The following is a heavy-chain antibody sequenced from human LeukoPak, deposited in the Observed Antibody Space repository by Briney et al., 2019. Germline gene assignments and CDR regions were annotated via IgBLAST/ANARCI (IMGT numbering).Heavy chain of an antibody. CDR3: AKAEGYDILTGLDY. CDR2: IGASGGST. V-gene: IGHV3-23*01. J-gene: IGHJ4*02. Sequence: GGSLRLSCSAYGFTFSSYGMHWVRQAPGKGLEWVSGIGASGGSTYYADSVKGRFTISRDNSKNTLYLQMNSLRTEDTAVYYCAKAEGYDILTGLDYWGQGTLVTVSS. CDR1: GFTFSSYG. D-gene: IGHD3-9*01.